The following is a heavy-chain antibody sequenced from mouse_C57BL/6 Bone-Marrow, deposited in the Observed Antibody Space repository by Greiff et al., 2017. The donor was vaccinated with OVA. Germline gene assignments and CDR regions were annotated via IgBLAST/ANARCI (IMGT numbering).Heavy chain of an antibody. Sequence: QVQLKQSGAELVKPGASVKMSCKASGYTFTSYWITWVKQRPGQGLEWIGDIYPGSGSTNYNEKFKSKATLTVDTSSSTAYMQLSSLTSEDSAVYYCARAGDYDYDAHWFDYWGQGTTLTVSS. CDR3: ARAGDYDYDAHWFDY. D-gene: IGHD2-4*01. J-gene: IGHJ2*01. V-gene: IGHV1-55*01. CDR1: GYTFTSYW. CDR2: IYPGSGST.